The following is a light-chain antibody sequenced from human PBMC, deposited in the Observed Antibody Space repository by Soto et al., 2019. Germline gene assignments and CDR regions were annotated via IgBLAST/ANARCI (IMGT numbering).Light chain of an antibody. V-gene: IGLV2-8*01. Sequence: QSVLTQPPSVSGSPGQSVTISCTGTSRDVGTYDYVSWYQQRPGKAPKLIIYEVTRRPSGVPDRIFGSKSYTTASLTVSGLQAEDEADYYCSSFAGTNSFVFGTGTKLTVL. J-gene: IGLJ1*01. CDR1: SRDVGTYDY. CDR2: EVT. CDR3: SSFAGTNSFV.